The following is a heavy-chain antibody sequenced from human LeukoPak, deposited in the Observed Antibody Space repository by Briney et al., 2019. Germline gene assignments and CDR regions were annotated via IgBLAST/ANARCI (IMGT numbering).Heavy chain of an antibody. CDR3: ARWGQDSSGYYYDFDY. V-gene: IGHV4-59*01. J-gene: IGHJ4*02. CDR1: GGSISSYY. D-gene: IGHD3-22*01. Sequence: SETLSLTCTVSGGSISSYYWSWIRQPPGKGLEWIGYIYHSGSTNYNPSLKSRVTISVDTSKNQFSLKLSSVTAADTAVYYCARWGQDSSGYYYDFDYWGQGTLVIVSS. CDR2: IYHSGST.